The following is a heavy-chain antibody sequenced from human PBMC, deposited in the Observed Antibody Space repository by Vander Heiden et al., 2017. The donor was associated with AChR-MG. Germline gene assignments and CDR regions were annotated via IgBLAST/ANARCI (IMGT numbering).Heavy chain of an antibody. V-gene: IGHV3-30-3*01. J-gene: IGHJ6*04. CDR1: VFGFNSYA. D-gene: IGHD2-15*01. Sequence: QVQLVESGGGVVPPGRSLRLSCAASVFGFNSYAMNWVRQAPGKGVEFGSIISYDGSNKYYGDSVKGRFTISRDNSRNTLYLQMNSLRAEDTAVYYCARESGGGWYGYDYLDVWGKGTTVTVSS. CDR3: ARESGGGWYGYDYLDV. CDR2: ISYDGSNK.